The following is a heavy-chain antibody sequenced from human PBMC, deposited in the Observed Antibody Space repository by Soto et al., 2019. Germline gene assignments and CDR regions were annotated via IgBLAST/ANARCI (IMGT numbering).Heavy chain of an antibody. CDR1: GYSFTSYW. CDR3: ARHKSGYSSSWYYYYGMDV. V-gene: IGHV5-51*01. D-gene: IGHD6-13*01. J-gene: IGHJ6*02. CDR2: IYPGDSDT. Sequence: GESLKISCKGSGYSFTSYWIGWVCQMPGKGLEWMGIIYPGDSDTRYSPSFQGQVTISADKSISTAYLQWSSLKASDTAMYYCARHKSGYSSSWYYYYGMDVWGQGTTVTVSS.